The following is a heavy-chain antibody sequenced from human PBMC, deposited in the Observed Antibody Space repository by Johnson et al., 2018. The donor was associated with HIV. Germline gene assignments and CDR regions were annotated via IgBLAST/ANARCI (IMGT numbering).Heavy chain of an antibody. V-gene: IGHV3-66*01. Sequence: VQLVESGGGLVQPGGSLRLSCAASGFTVSSNYMSWVRQAPGKGLEWVSVIYSGGSTYYADSVKGRFTLSRDNSKNTLYLQMNSLRAEDTAVYYCARDKGIAAAATDDAFDIWCQGTMVTVSS. J-gene: IGHJ3*02. CDR2: IYSGGST. D-gene: IGHD6-13*01. CDR1: GFTVSSNY. CDR3: ARDKGIAAAATDDAFDI.